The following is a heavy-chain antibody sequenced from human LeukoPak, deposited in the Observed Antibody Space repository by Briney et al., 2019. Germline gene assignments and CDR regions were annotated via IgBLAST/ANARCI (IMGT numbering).Heavy chain of an antibody. V-gene: IGHV1-46*01. CDR3: ASDSYSGWYYFDY. J-gene: IGHJ4*02. CDR1: GYTFTSYY. CDR2: INPSGGST. D-gene: IGHD5-12*01. Sequence: ASVKVSCKASGYTFTSYYLHWVRQAPGQGLEWMGIINPSGGSTSYAQKFQGRVTMTRDTSTSTVYMELSSLRSEDTAVYYCASDSYSGWYYFDYWGQGTLVTVSS.